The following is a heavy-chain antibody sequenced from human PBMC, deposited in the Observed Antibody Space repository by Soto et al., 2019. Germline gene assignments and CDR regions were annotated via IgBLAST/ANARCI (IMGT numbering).Heavy chain of an antibody. J-gene: IGHJ5*02. V-gene: IGHV5-10-1*01. CDR2: IDPSDSYT. Sequence: GQSLKISCNGSGYSFTSYWISWVRQMPGKGLEWMGRIDPSDSYTNYSPSFQGHVTISADKSISTAYLQWSSLKASDTAMYYCARRVSSSWYSDWFDPWGQGTLVTVSS. CDR1: GYSFTSYW. D-gene: IGHD6-13*01. CDR3: ARRVSSSWYSDWFDP.